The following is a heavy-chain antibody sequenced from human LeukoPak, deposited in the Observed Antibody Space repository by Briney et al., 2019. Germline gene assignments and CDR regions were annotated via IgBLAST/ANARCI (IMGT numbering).Heavy chain of an antibody. J-gene: IGHJ5*02. CDR1: GYTLTSYY. CDR3: ARGVAGNNWFDP. Sequence: GASVKVSCKASGYTLTSYYMHWVRQAPGQGLEWMGIINPSGGSTSYAQKFQGRVTMTRDMSTSTVYMELSSLRSEDTAVYYCARGVAGNNWFDPWGQGTLVTVSS. D-gene: IGHD6-19*01. V-gene: IGHV1-46*01. CDR2: INPSGGST.